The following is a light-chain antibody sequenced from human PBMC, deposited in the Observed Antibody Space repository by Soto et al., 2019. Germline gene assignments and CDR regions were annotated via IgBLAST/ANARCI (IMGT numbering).Light chain of an antibody. J-gene: IGLJ2*01. Sequence: HSVLTQHPSASGTPGQGVTTSCSGTNSKIGSHPVYWYQQLPGTAPKLLIQRNDQRPSGVPDRFSASKSGTSASLAISGLRSEDEAHYYCAAWDDTLSGHVVFGGGTKVPVL. CDR2: RND. V-gene: IGLV1-47*01. CDR1: NSKIGSHP. CDR3: AAWDDTLSGHVV.